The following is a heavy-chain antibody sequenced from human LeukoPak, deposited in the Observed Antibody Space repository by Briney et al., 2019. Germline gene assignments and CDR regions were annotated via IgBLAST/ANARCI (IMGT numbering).Heavy chain of an antibody. J-gene: IGHJ6*03. CDR2: ISSSGSTI. D-gene: IGHD3-3*01. CDR1: GFTFSDYY. Sequence: GGSLRPSCAASGFTFSDYYMSWIRQAPGKGLEWVSYISSSGSTIYYADSVKGRFTISRDNAKNSLYLQMNSLRAEDTAVYYCARGRGEDSWSGYPARYYYYMDVWGKGTTVTVSS. CDR3: ARGRGEDSWSGYPARYYYYMDV. V-gene: IGHV3-11*01.